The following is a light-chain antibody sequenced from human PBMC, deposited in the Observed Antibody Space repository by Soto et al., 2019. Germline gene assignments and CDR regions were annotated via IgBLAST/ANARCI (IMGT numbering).Light chain of an antibody. CDR3: QQRSNWPPGST. J-gene: IGKJ3*01. CDR2: DAS. V-gene: IGKV3-11*01. Sequence: EIVLTQSPATLSLSPGERATLSCRASQSVSSYLAWYQHKPGQAPRLLIYDASNRATGIPARFSGSGSGTDFTLTISRLAPEDFAVYYCQQRSNWPPGSTFGPGTKVDIK. CDR1: QSVSSY.